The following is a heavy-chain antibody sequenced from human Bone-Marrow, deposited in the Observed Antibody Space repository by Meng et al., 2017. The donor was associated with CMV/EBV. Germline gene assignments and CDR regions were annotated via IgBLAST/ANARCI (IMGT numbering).Heavy chain of an antibody. V-gene: IGHV4-4*02. CDR2: IYHSGST. CDR1: GSASSGNW. J-gene: IGHJ4*02. CDR3: ARDPYCGGDCPYYFDY. D-gene: IGHD2-21*02. Sequence: GSASSGNWWGWVRQPPGKGLEWIGEIYHSGSTNYNPSLKSRVTISVDKSKNQFSLKLSSVTAADTAVYYCARDPYCGGDCPYYFDYWGQGTLVTVSS.